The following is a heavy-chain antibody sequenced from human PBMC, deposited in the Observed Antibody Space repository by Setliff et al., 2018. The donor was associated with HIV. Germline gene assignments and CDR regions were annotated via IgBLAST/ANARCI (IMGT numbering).Heavy chain of an antibody. D-gene: IGHD2-15*01. Sequence: SETLSLTCTVSGAFNSRYYWSWIRQPPGKGLEWIGYFYDSGSTYYNPSLKSRVTISVDTSKKQFSLKLTSVTAADTAVYYCARDDRCSGDTCYYSWGQGALVTVS. CDR3: ARDDRCSGDTCYYS. CDR2: FYDSGST. J-gene: IGHJ5*02. CDR1: GAFNSRYY. V-gene: IGHV4-59*12.